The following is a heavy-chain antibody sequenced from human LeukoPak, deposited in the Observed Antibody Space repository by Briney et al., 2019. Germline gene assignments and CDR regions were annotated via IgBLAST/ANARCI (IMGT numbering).Heavy chain of an antibody. V-gene: IGHV4-39*01. Sequence: SETLSLTCTASGGSISSSSYYWGWIRQPPGKGLEWIGSIYYSGSTYYNPSLKSRVTISVDTSKNQFSLKLSSVTAADTAVYYCARQGRVRGVMSYWGQGTLVTVSS. J-gene: IGHJ4*02. CDR1: GGSISSSSYY. CDR3: ARQGRVRGVMSY. D-gene: IGHD3-10*01. CDR2: IYYSGST.